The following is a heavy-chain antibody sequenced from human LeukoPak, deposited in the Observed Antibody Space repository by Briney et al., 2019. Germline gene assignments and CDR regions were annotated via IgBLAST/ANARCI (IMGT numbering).Heavy chain of an antibody. V-gene: IGHV3-23*01. Sequence: GGSLRLSCAASGFTFSSYAMSWVRQAPGKGLEWVSAISGSGGRTYYADSVKGRFTIPRDNSKNTLYLQMNSLRAEDTAVYYCAKGSTVTRRGYFDYWGQGTLVTVSS. D-gene: IGHD4-17*01. CDR1: GFTFSSYA. J-gene: IGHJ4*02. CDR3: AKGSTVTRRGYFDY. CDR2: ISGSGGRT.